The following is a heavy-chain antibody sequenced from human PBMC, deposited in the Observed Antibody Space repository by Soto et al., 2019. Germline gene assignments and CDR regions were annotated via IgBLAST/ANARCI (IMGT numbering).Heavy chain of an antibody. J-gene: IGHJ5*02. Sequence: SQTLSLTCAISGDSVSGNSAAWNWIRQSPSRGLEWLGRTYYRSKWYNDYAVSVKSRITINPDTSKNQFSLQLNSVTPEDTAVYYCARDDEWLDKNWFYPWGQGTLVPVSA. D-gene: IGHD6-19*01. CDR1: GDSVSGNSAA. CDR3: ARDDEWLDKNWFYP. V-gene: IGHV6-1*01. CDR2: TYYRSKWYN.